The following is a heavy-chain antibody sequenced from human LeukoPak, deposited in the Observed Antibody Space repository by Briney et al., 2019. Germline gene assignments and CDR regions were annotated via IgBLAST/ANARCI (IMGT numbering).Heavy chain of an antibody. J-gene: IGHJ5*02. D-gene: IGHD4-17*01. CDR2: FDPEDGET. CDR3: ARGGTPDYGDYDWFDP. Sequence: ASVKVSCKVSGYTLTELSIHWVRQAPGKGLEWMGSFDPEDGETIYAQKFQGRVTMTRDTSTSTVYMELSSLRSEDTAVYYCARGGTPDYGDYDWFDPWGQGTLVTVSS. CDR1: GYTLTELS. V-gene: IGHV1-24*01.